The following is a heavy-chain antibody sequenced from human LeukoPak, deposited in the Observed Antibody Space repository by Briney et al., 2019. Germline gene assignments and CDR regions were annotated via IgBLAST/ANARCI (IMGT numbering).Heavy chain of an antibody. V-gene: IGHV4-59*08. Sequence: PSETLSLTCTVSGGSISSYYWSWIRQPPGKGLEWIGYIYYSGSTNYNPSLKSRVTISVDTSKSQFSLKLSSVTTADTAVYYCARQYCGGDCYSSRRPDYFDYWGQGTLVTVSS. CDR1: GGSISSYY. D-gene: IGHD2-21*02. J-gene: IGHJ4*02. CDR2: IYYSGST. CDR3: ARQYCGGDCYSSRRPDYFDY.